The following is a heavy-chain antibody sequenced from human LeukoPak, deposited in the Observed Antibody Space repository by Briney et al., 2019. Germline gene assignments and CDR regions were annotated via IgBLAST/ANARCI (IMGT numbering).Heavy chain of an antibody. Sequence: PSETLSLTCAVSGGSISSDNWWSWVRQPPGKGLEWIGEIYHSGSTNYNSSLRSRVTIPVDKSKNQISLKLSSVTAADTAVYYCARAPQLYYYDSSGYIDYWGQGTLVTVSS. CDR1: GGSISSDNW. D-gene: IGHD3-22*01. CDR2: IYHSGST. V-gene: IGHV4-4*02. CDR3: ARAPQLYYYDSSGYIDY. J-gene: IGHJ4*02.